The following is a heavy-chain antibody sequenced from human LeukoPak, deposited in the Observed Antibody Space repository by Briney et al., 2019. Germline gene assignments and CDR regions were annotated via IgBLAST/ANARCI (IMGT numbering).Heavy chain of an antibody. J-gene: IGHJ4*02. CDR2: ISGSGGST. V-gene: IGHV3-23*01. CDR1: GGSFSGYY. Sequence: PSETLSLTCAVYGGSFSGYYWSWVRQAPGKGLEWVSAISGSGGSTYYADSVKGRFTISRDNFKNTLYLQMNSLRAEDTAVYYCAKEGHYWGQGTLVTVSS. CDR3: AKEGHY.